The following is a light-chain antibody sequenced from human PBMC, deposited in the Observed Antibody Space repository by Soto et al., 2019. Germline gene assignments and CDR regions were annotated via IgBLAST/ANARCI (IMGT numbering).Light chain of an antibody. J-gene: IGLJ3*02. CDR3: QSYDISLSGSGV. V-gene: IGLV1-40*01. CDR2: GNS. Sequence: QSVLTQPPSVSGAPRQRVTISCSGSNSNIGNNAVNWYQQLPGKAPKLLIYGNSNRPSGVPDRFSGSKSGTSASLAITGLQAEDEADYYCQSYDISLSGSGVFGGGTKLTVL. CDR1: NSNIGNNA.